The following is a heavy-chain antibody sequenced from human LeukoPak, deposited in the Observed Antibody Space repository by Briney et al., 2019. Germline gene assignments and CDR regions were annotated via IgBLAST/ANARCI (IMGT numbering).Heavy chain of an antibody. Sequence: SSETLSLTCTVSGGSISSYYWGWIRQPPGKGLEWIGYIYYSGSTNYNPSLKSRVTISVDTSKNQFSLKLSSVTAADTAVYYCARSARGDFWSGYYRIFDYWGQGTLVTVSS. CDR2: IYYSGST. J-gene: IGHJ4*02. V-gene: IGHV4-59*12. D-gene: IGHD3-3*01. CDR1: GGSISSYY. CDR3: ARSARGDFWSGYYRIFDY.